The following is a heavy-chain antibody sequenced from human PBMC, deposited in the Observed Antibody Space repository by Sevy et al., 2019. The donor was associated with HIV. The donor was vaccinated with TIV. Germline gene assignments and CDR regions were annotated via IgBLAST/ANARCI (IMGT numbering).Heavy chain of an antibody. CDR3: STDDLISY. D-gene: IGHD3-3*02. V-gene: IGHV3-15*07. CDR1: GFDFPNAW. Sequence: GGSLRLSCTASGFDFPNAWMNWVRQVPGKGLEWVGHIKSITDGGAADYAEPVKGRFTISRHDSKNTLYLQMNSLKVEDTAVYFCSTDDLISYWGRGTLVTVSS. CDR2: IKSITDGGAA. J-gene: IGHJ4*02.